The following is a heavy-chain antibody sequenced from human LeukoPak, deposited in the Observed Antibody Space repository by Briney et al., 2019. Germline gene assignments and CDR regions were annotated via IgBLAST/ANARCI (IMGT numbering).Heavy chain of an antibody. CDR2: ISSSSSYI. CDR3: ARDSSSWYVRDSGSYDY. J-gene: IGHJ4*02. V-gene: IGHV3-21*01. CDR1: GFTFSSYS. Sequence: PGGSLRLSCAASGFTFSSYSMNWVRQAPGKGLEWVSSISSSSSYIYYADSVKGRFTISRDNAKNSLYLQMNSLRAEDTAVYYCARDSSSWYVRDSGSYDYWGQGTLVTVSS. D-gene: IGHD6-13*01.